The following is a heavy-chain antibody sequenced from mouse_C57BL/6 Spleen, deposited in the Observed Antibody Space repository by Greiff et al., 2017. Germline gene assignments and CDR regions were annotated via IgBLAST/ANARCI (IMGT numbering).Heavy chain of an antibody. CDR1: GYAFSSSW. J-gene: IGHJ2*01. V-gene: IGHV1-82*01. CDR3: ARYTTVIDY. Sequence: QVQLKESGPELVKPGASVKISCKASGYAFSSSWMNWVKQRPGKGLEWIGRIYPGDGDTNYNGKFKGKATLTADKSSSTAYMQLSSLTSEDSAVYFCARYTTVIDYWGQGTTLTVSS. CDR2: IYPGDGDT. D-gene: IGHD1-1*01.